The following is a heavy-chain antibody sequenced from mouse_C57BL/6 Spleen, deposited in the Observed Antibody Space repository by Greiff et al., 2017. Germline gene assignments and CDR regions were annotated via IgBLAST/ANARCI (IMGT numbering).Heavy chain of an antibody. V-gene: IGHV1-72*01. J-gene: IGHJ2*01. CDR1: GYTFTSYW. Sequence: VLLQQPGADLVKPGASVKLSCTASGYTFTSYWMYWVHQRPGRGHKRTVRIDPNSGGTKYNEKFKSKATMTVDKPSSTAYVQLSRLTSEDSAVYYCARNFDYWGQGTTLTVSS. CDR3: ARNFDY. CDR2: IDPNSGGT.